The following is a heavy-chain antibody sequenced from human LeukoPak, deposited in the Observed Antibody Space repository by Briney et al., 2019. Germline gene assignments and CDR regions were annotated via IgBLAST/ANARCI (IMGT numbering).Heavy chain of an antibody. V-gene: IGHV4-4*02. Sequence: SETLSLTCAISGGSINSSNWWIWVRQPPGKGREGIGEIYHSGHTKYHTSLKSRVIISVDKSKNQFSLKLSSVTAEDTAVYYCAGAPPGGYLHFDPWGQGTLVTVSS. J-gene: IGHJ5*02. CDR2: IYHSGHT. D-gene: IGHD1-1*01. CDR3: AGAPPGGYLHFDP. CDR1: GGSINSSNW.